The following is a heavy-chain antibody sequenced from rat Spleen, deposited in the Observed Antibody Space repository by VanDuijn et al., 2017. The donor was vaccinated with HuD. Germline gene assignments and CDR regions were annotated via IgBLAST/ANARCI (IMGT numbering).Heavy chain of an antibody. Sequence: EVQLVESGGGLIQPGRSLKVSCAASGFTFSDYNMAWVRQAPKKGLEWVASISPSGGSTYYRDSVKGRFTISRDSAKSTLYLQMDSLRSEDTATYYCATDKTVASYWYFDFWGPGTMVTVSS. V-gene: IGHV5S23*01. CDR2: ISPSGGST. J-gene: IGHJ1*01. CDR3: ATDKTVASYWYFDF. D-gene: IGHD1-1*01. CDR1: GFTFSDYN.